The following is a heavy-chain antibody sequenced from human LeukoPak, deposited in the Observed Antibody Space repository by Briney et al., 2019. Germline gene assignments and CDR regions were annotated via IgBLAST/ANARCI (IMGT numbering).Heavy chain of an antibody. Sequence: SVKGRFTISRDNAKNSLYLQMNSLRAEDTAVYYCAKGGSGTTDDFDYWGQGTLVTVSS. V-gene: IGHV3-11*05. CDR3: AKGGSGTTDDFDY. D-gene: IGHD1-26*01. J-gene: IGHJ4*02.